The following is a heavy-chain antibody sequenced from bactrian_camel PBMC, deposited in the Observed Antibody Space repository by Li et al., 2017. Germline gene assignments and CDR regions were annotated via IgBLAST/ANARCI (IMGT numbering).Heavy chain of an antibody. CDR1: GFTDSSYS. V-gene: IGHV3S55*01. J-gene: IGHJ4*01. D-gene: IGHD6*01. CDR3: AADSAVVPGEELLPDLNY. Sequence: VQLVESGGGSVQAGGSLRLSCAASGFTDSSYSMAWFRQAPGKEREGVAAMSNNPATYSDSVKGRFTISKDNAGMYLQMNSLKPEDTAMYYCAADSAVVPGEELLPDLNYWGQGTQVTVS. CDR2: MSNNPAT.